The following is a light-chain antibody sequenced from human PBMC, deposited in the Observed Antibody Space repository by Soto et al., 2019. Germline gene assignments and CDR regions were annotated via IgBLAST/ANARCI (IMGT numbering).Light chain of an antibody. CDR1: QDISNY. V-gene: IGKV1-33*01. CDR3: QQYDNLPLMYT. CDR2: DAS. Sequence: DIQMTQSPSSLSASVGDRVTITCQASQDISNYLNWYQQKPGKAPKLLIYDASNLETGVPSRFSGSGSGTDLTFTISSLQPEDIATYYCQQYDNLPLMYTFGQGTKLVIK. J-gene: IGKJ2*01.